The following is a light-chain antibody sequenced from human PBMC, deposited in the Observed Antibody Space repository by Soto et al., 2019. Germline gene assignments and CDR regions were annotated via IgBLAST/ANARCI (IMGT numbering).Light chain of an antibody. CDR3: QHYNSYSEA. J-gene: IGKJ1*01. V-gene: IGKV1-5*01. Sequence: DIQMTQSPSTLSASVGDRVTITCRASEIITNRLAWYQQKPGKAPKVLIYDASNLESGVPSRFSGFRSGTEITLTISSLQPDDFATYYCQHYNSYSEAFGQGTKVDIK. CDR2: DAS. CDR1: EIITNR.